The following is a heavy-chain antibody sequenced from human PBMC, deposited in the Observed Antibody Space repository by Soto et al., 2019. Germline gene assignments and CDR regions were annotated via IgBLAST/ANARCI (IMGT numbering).Heavy chain of an antibody. CDR3: AKWRGDSSGWLIDF. Sequence: GVSLRLSCAASGFTFSSYYMTWVRQAPGKGLEWVANIKEDGSQKSYVDSVKGRFTISRDNAENSLHLQMNSLRAEDTAVYYCAKWRGDSSGWLIDFWGKGTQVTVSS. V-gene: IGHV3-7*01. J-gene: IGHJ4*02. D-gene: IGHD6-19*01. CDR2: IKEDGSQK. CDR1: GFTFSSYY.